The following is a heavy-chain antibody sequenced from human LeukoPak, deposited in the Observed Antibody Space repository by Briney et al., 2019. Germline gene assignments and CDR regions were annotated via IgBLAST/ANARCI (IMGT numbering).Heavy chain of an antibody. CDR3: TRPNYYDSSGPPLGPYYYYGMDV. Sequence: PGGSLRLSCAASGSTFSGSAMHWVRQASGKGLEWVGRIRSKANSYATAYAASVKGRFTISRDDSKNTAYLQMNSLKTEDTAVYYCTRPNYYDSSGPPLGPYYYYGMDVWGQGTAVTVSS. CDR1: GSTFSGSA. J-gene: IGHJ6*02. V-gene: IGHV3-73*01. D-gene: IGHD3-22*01. CDR2: IRSKANSYAT.